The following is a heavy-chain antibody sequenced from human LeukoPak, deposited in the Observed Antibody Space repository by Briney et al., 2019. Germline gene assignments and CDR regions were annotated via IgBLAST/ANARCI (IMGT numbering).Heavy chain of an antibody. D-gene: IGHD3-10*01. Sequence: PGGSLRLSCAASGFTFSSYGMHWVRQAPGKGLEWVAVIWYDGSNKYYADSVKGRFTISRDNSKNTLYLQMNSLRAEDTAVYYCARAEYGSGSYVDYWGQGTLVTVSS. V-gene: IGHV3-33*01. CDR1: GFTFSSYG. CDR2: IWYDGSNK. J-gene: IGHJ4*02. CDR3: ARAEYGSGSYVDY.